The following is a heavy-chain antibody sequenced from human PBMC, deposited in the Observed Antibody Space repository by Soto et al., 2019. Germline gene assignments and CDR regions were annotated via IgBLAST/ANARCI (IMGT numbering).Heavy chain of an antibody. J-gene: IGHJ6*02. Sequence: ETLSLTCAVYGGSFSGYYWSWIRQPPGKGLEWIGEINHSGSTNYNPSLKSRVTISVDTSKNQFSLKLSSVTAADTAVYYCARGRDILTGYYRGYYYYGMDVWGQGTTVTVS. CDR1: GGSFSGYY. V-gene: IGHV4-34*01. CDR3: ARGRDILTGYYRGYYYYGMDV. CDR2: INHSGST. D-gene: IGHD3-9*01.